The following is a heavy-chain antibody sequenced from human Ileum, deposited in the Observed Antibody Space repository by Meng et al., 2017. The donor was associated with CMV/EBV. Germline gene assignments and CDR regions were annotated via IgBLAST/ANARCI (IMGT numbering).Heavy chain of an antibody. V-gene: IGHV1-69*02. CDR2: IVPIFGKV. CDR3: TRHYDFRDWFDP. Sequence: CKASGGSLNTYTITWVRQAPGQGLEWMGLIVPIFGKVNYAQDFRGRVTITADTSTLTAYMELSNLRSDDTAVYYCTRHYDFRDWFDPWGQGTLVTVSS. J-gene: IGHJ5*02. D-gene: IGHD3-3*01. CDR1: GGSLNTYT.